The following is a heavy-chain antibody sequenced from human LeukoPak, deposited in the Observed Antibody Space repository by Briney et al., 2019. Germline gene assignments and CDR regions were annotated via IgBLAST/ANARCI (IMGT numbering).Heavy chain of an antibody. Sequence: SETLSLTCAVYGGSFSGYYWSWIRQPPGKGLEWIGEINHSGSTNYNPSLKSRVTISVDTSKNQFSLKLSSVTAADTAVYYCARGLRYNWNYGGGYFDYWGQGTLVTVSS. CDR3: ARGLRYNWNYGGGYFDY. CDR2: INHSGST. D-gene: IGHD1-7*01. J-gene: IGHJ4*02. V-gene: IGHV4-34*01. CDR1: GGSFSGYY.